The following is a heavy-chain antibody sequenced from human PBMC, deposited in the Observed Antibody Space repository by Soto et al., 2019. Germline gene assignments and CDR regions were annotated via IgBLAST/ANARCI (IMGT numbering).Heavy chain of an antibody. J-gene: IGHJ6*02. CDR2: IWYDGSNK. Sequence: HVQLVESGGGVVQPGRSLRLSCAASGFTFSSYGMHWVRQAPGKGLVWVAVIWYDGSNKYYADSVKGRFTISRDNSKNTPYLQMNSLRAEDTAVYYCARGDSSSWYGDYYYYGMDVWGQGTTVTVSS. CDR3: ARGDSSSWYGDYYYYGMDV. D-gene: IGHD6-13*01. CDR1: GFTFSSYG. V-gene: IGHV3-33*01.